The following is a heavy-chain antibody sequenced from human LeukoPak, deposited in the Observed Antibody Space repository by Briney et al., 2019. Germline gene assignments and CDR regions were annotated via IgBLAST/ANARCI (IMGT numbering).Heavy chain of an antibody. CDR2: INDNGGQR. J-gene: IGHJ4*02. V-gene: IGHV3-23*01. CDR3: AKTQWKVGATDYFDY. D-gene: IGHD1-26*01. CDR1: GFAFDNYA. Sequence: PGGSLRLSCAASGFAFDNYAMTWVRQAPGKGLEWVSNINDNGGQRHYADSVKGRFIISRDNSKNTLFLQTDSLRAEDTAVYYCAKTQWKVGATDYFDYWGQGILVTVSS.